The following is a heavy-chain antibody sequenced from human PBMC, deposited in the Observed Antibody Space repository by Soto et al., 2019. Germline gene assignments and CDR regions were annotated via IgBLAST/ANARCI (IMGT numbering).Heavy chain of an antibody. CDR1: GFTFSDYW. CDR2: IYTDGSRT. V-gene: IGHV3-74*01. Sequence: EVQLVESGGGLVQPGGSLRLSCAVSGFTFSDYWMHWVRQAPGKGLVWVSRIYTDGSRTNYADSVKGRFTISRDNAENTLYLQMNSLRAEETAVYYCARGVRGSYGLALWGQGTMVTVSS. J-gene: IGHJ3*01. CDR3: ARGVRGSYGLAL. D-gene: IGHD4-17*01.